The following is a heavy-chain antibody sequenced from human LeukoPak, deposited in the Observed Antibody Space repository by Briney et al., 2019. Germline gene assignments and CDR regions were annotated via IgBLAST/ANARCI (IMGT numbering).Heavy chain of an antibody. CDR1: GGSISSGNYY. CDR3: ARGAYPDYFDY. CDR2: IYTSGST. V-gene: IGHV4-61*02. J-gene: IGHJ4*02. Sequence: TSETLSLTCTVSGGSISSGNYYWSWIRQPAGKGLEWIWRIYTSGSTNYNPSLKSRVTISVDTSKNQFSLKLRSVTAADTAVYYCARGAYPDYFDYWGQGTLVTVSS.